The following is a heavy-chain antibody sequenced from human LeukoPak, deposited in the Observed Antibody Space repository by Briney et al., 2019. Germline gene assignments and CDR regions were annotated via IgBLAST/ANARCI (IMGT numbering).Heavy chain of an antibody. V-gene: IGHV4-59*12. CDR1: GGSISSYY. CDR2: IYYSGST. CDR3: ARGDYIFGVVTSFDY. Sequence: SETLSLTCTVSGGSISSYYWSWIRQPPGKGLEWIGYIYYSGSTYYNPSLKSRVTISVDTSKNQFSLQLSSVTAADTAVYYCARGDYIFGVVTSFDYWGQGTLVTVSS. J-gene: IGHJ4*02. D-gene: IGHD3-3*02.